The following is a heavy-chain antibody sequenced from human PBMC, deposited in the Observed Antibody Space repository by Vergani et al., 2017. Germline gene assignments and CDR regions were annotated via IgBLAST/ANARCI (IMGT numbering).Heavy chain of an antibody. V-gene: IGHV3-23*01. J-gene: IGHJ4*02. D-gene: IGHD3-22*01. CDR1: GFTFSACP. CDR3: ARRSYDTTPYLQGGYDC. CDR2: ISARYPST. Sequence: EVQLLQSGGGVIQPGGSVRLSCAASGFTFSACPMTWVRQAPGKGLEWVSAISARYPSTYYADSVKGRFTISRDNSKNMLYLQMNSLRAEDTAVYYCARRSYDTTPYLQGGYDCWGQGTLVTV.